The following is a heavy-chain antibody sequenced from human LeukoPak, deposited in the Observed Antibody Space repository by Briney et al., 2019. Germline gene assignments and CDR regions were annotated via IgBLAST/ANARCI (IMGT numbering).Heavy chain of an antibody. CDR3: ARMKRADPSPIDY. V-gene: IGHV3-7*01. Sequence: GGTLRLSCTAYGFTFSSYWMSWVRQAPGKGLEWVTNIKQDGSEKYYVGSVKGRFTISRDNAKNSLYLQMNSLRAEDTAVYYCARMKRADPSPIDYWGQGTLVTVSS. CDR2: IKQDGSEK. CDR1: GFTFSSYW. J-gene: IGHJ4*02.